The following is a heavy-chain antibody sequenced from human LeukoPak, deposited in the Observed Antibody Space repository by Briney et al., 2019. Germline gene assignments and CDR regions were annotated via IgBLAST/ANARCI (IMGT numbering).Heavy chain of an antibody. J-gene: IGHJ4*02. CDR1: GFTFSSYW. CDR2: IKQDGSEK. CDR3: ARSVEGSFDY. V-gene: IGHV3-7*03. D-gene: IGHD6-19*01. Sequence: GGSLRLSCAASGFTFSSYWMSWVRQAPGKGLEWVANIKQDGSEKYYVDSVKGRFTISRDNAKNSAYLQLNSLRVEDTAMYYCARSVEGSFDYWGQGTLVTVSS.